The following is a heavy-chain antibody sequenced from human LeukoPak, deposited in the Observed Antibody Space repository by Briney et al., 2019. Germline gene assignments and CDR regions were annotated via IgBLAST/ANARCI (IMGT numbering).Heavy chain of an antibody. CDR3: AKSQRWLVPGGS. V-gene: IGHV3-23*01. CDR1: GITLSNYG. CDR2: ISDSGGRT. J-gene: IGHJ5*02. Sequence: GGSLRLSCAVSGITLSNYGMSWVRQAPGKGLEWVAGISDSGGRTSYAGSVKGRFTISRDNSKNTLYLQMDSLRAEDTAVYYCAKSQRWLVPGGSWGQGTRVTVSS. D-gene: IGHD6-19*01.